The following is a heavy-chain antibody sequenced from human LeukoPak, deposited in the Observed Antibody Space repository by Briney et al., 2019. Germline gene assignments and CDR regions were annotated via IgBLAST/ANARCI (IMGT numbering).Heavy chain of an antibody. CDR1: GGSISSYY. CDR3: AREPFGGPLRIDY. D-gene: IGHD3-10*01. Sequence: SETLSLTCTVSGGSISSYYWSWIRQPPGKGLEWIGYIYYSGSTNYNPSLKSRVTISVDTSKNQFSLKLSSVTAADTAVYYCAREPFGGPLRIDYWGQGTLVTVSS. CDR2: IYYSGST. V-gene: IGHV4-59*01. J-gene: IGHJ4*02.